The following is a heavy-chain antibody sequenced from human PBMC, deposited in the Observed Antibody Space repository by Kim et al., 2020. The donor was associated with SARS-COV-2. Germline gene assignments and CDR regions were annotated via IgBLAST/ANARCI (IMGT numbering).Heavy chain of an antibody. Sequence: KSRVTISVDTSKNQFSLKLSSVTAADTAVYYCARDGVGGYSYGLTYYFDYWGQGTLVTVSS. V-gene: IGHV4-39*07. CDR3: ARDGVGGYSYGLTYYFDY. J-gene: IGHJ4*02. D-gene: IGHD5-18*01.